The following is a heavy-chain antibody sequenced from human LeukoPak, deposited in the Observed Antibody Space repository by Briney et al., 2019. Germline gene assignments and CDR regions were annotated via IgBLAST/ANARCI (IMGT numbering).Heavy chain of an antibody. V-gene: IGHV3-23*01. CDR1: GLTFSSYA. Sequence: GGSLRLSXAASGLTFSSYAMSWVRQAPGKGLEWVSAITSGGSTNYADSVKGRFAISRDKSKDTLYLQMNSLRAEDTAVYYCAKLYSNYHFDYWGQGTLVTVSS. CDR3: AKLYSNYHFDY. D-gene: IGHD4-11*01. CDR2: ITSGGST. J-gene: IGHJ4*02.